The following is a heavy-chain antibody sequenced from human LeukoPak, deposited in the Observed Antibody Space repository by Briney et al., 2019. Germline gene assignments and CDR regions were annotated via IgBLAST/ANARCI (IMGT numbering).Heavy chain of an antibody. CDR3: ARDHLIASAGNGY. CDR1: GFTFTSYS. J-gene: IGHJ4*02. V-gene: IGHV3-7*01. CDR2: MNQDGSGE. D-gene: IGHD6-13*01. Sequence: GGSLRLSCAASGFTFTSYSMIWVRQAPGKGLEWVANMNQDGSGEYYVDSVKGRFTISRDNAKNSLYLQMNSLRAEDTALYYCARDHLIASAGNGYWGQGTLVTVSS.